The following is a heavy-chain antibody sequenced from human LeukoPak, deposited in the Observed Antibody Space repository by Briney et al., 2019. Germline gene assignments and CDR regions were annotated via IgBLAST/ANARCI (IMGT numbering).Heavy chain of an antibody. J-gene: IGHJ6*03. Sequence: DPGGSLRLSCAASGFTFSNFWMTWVRQAPGKGLEWVANIKQDGSEKYYLDSVKGRFTISRDNAKNSLYLQMNSLRAEDTAVYYCARPRPGYYMDVWGKGTTVTVSS. D-gene: IGHD1-1*01. CDR3: ARPRPGYYMDV. CDR1: GFTFSNFW. V-gene: IGHV3-7*01. CDR2: IKQDGSEK.